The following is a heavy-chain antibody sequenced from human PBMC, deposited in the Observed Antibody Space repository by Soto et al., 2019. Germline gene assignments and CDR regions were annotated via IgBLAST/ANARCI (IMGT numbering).Heavy chain of an antibody. D-gene: IGHD3-10*01. V-gene: IGHV4-34*01. CDR1: GGSFSGYY. CDR3: ARGGYGSGSYPFYYYYGMDV. CDR2: INHSGST. Sequence: SETLSLTCAVYGGSFSGYYWSWIRQPPGKGLEWIGEINHSGSTNYNPSLKSRVTISVDTSKNQFSLKLSSVTAADTAVYYCARGGYGSGSYPFYYYYGMDVWGQGTTVTVSS. J-gene: IGHJ6*02.